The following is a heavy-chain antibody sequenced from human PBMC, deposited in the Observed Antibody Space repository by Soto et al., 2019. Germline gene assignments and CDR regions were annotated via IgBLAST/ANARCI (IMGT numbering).Heavy chain of an antibody. CDR2: MNPNSGNT. CDR1: GYTFTSYD. Sequence: GASVKVSCTASGYTFTSYDINWVRQATGQGLEWMGWMNPNSGNTGYAQKFQGRVTITRDPSANTAFMELSSLRSEDTAVYYCARGSAAAGPYYFDYWAQGTLVTVSS. CDR3: ARGSAAAGPYYFDY. J-gene: IGHJ4*02. D-gene: IGHD6-13*01. V-gene: IGHV1-8*01.